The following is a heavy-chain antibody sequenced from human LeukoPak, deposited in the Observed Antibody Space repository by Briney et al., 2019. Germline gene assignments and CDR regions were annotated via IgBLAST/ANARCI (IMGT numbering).Heavy chain of an antibody. D-gene: IGHD3-22*01. Sequence: SETLSPTCTDSGGSISSSSYYWGWIRQPPGKGQEWIGRISYGGNTYYNPSLKSRVTISVDTSKNQFSLKLSSVTAADTAVYYCARHVSHHHYYHSSGYYPYAFDIWGQGTMVTVSS. CDR3: ARHVSHHHYYHSSGYYPYAFDI. CDR1: GGSISSSSYY. CDR2: ISYGGNT. J-gene: IGHJ3*02. V-gene: IGHV4-39*01.